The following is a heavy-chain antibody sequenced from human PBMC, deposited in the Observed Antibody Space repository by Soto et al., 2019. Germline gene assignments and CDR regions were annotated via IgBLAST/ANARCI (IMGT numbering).Heavy chain of an antibody. CDR1: GFTFSNYA. CDR3: AKAYFVWSSEQPYYFDY. D-gene: IGHD3-16*01. V-gene: IGHV3-23*01. CDR2: ISGSGGRS. Sequence: EVQLLDSGGGLVQPGGSLRLSCAASGFTFSNYAMTWVRQGPGKGLEWVSGISGSGGRSYYADSVKGRFTISRDNSNSTLYLQMSSLRAEKTAVYYCAKAYFVWSSEQPYYFDYWGQGTLVTVSS. J-gene: IGHJ4*02.